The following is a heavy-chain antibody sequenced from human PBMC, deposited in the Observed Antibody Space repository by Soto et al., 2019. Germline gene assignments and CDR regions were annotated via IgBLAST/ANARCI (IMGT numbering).Heavy chain of an antibody. D-gene: IGHD6-13*01. Sequence: PGGSLRLSCAASGFTFSSYGMHWVRQAPGKGLEWVAVIWYDGSNKYYADSVKGRFTISRDNSKNTLYLQMNSLRAEDTAVYYCASAPGIAAVYYYYGMDVWGQGTTVTVS. CDR3: ASAPGIAAVYYYYGMDV. CDR2: IWYDGSNK. CDR1: GFTFSSYG. V-gene: IGHV3-33*01. J-gene: IGHJ6*02.